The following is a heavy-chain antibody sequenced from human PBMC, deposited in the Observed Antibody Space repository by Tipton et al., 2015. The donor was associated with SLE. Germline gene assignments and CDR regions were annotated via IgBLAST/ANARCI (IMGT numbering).Heavy chain of an antibody. CDR3: ARFEAEYEGAGRLIGGCDP. CDR1: GGSISSYY. V-gene: IGHV4-59*01. J-gene: IGHJ5*02. Sequence: LRLSCTVSGGSISSYYWSWIRQPPGKGLEWIGYIYYSGSTNYNPSLKSRVTISVDTSKNQFSLKLSSVTAADTAVYYCARFEAEYEGAGRLIGGCDPGGQGTVVAVSS. CDR2: IYYSGST. D-gene: IGHD3-22*01.